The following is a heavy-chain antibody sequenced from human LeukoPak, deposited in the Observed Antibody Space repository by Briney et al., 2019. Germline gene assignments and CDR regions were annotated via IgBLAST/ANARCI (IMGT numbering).Heavy chain of an antibody. CDR3: ARDPVVIAPFDY. D-gene: IGHD2-21*01. Sequence: SETLSLTCTVSGGSIGSSSYYWGWIRQPPGKGLEWIGSIYYSGSTYYNPSLKSRVTISVDTSKNQFSLKLSSVTAADTAVYYCARDPVVIAPFDYWGQGTLVTVSS. V-gene: IGHV4-39*07. CDR1: GGSIGSSSYY. CDR2: IYYSGST. J-gene: IGHJ4*02.